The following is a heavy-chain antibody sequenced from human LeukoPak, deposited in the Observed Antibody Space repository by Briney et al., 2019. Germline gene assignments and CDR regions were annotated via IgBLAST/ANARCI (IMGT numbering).Heavy chain of an antibody. V-gene: IGHV1-2*06. D-gene: IGHD6-13*01. Sequence: ASVKVSCKASGDTFSAYYIHWVRQASGQGLEWIGRINPNSGGTDFAQKFLGRVSMTRDTSISTAYMELSSLRSDDTAVYYCARRGSTSWSEYFQYWGQGTLVTVSS. CDR2: INPNSGGT. CDR3: ARRGSTSWSEYFQY. J-gene: IGHJ1*01. CDR1: GDTFSAYY.